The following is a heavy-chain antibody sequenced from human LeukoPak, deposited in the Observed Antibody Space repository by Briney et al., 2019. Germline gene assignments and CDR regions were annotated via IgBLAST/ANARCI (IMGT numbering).Heavy chain of an antibody. Sequence: GGSLRLSCAASGFTFGDYAMHWVRQAPGKGLEWVCVISGDGDTTKYADSVKGRFTISRDNSKKSLYLQMNSLRTEDTALYYCAKDMSGGVDHWGQGTLVSVSS. CDR3: AKDMSGGVDH. CDR1: GFTFGDYA. CDR2: ISGDGDTT. V-gene: IGHV3-43*02. D-gene: IGHD3-10*02. J-gene: IGHJ4*02.